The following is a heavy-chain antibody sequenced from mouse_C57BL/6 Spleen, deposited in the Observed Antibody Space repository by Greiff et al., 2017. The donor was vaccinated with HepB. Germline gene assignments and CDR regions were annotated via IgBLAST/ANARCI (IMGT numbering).Heavy chain of an antibody. J-gene: IGHJ2*01. Sequence: QVQLQQPGAELVKPGASVKMSCKASGYTFTSYWITWVKQRPGQGLEWIGDIYPGSGSTNYNEKFKSKATLTVDTSSSTAYMHLSSLTSEDSAVSYCARDYYGSSYFDYWGQGTTLTVSS. D-gene: IGHD1-1*01. V-gene: IGHV1-55*01. CDR3: ARDYYGSSYFDY. CDR1: GYTFTSYW. CDR2: IYPGSGST.